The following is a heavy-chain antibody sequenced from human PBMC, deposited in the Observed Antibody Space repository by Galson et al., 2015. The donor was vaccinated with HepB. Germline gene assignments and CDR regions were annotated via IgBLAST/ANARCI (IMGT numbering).Heavy chain of an antibody. J-gene: IGHJ6*02. Sequence: SLRLSCAASGFTFGDYAMSWVRQAPGKGLEWVGFIRGKTYGGTTKYAASVKGRFTVSRDDSKSIAYLQMNSLKTEDTAVYYCTRYYDFWNHYYLGDYYSGMDVWGQGTSVTVSS. CDR3: TRYYDFWNHYYLGDYYSGMDV. CDR1: GFTFGDYA. V-gene: IGHV3-49*04. D-gene: IGHD3-3*01. CDR2: IRGKTYGGTT.